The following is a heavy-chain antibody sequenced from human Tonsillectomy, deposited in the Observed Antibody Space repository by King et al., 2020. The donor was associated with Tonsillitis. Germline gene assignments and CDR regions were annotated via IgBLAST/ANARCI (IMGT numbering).Heavy chain of an antibody. J-gene: IGHJ6*02. CDR2: ISYDGSNK. D-gene: IGHD1-7*01. V-gene: IGHV3-30-3*01. Sequence: VQLVESGGGVVQPGRSLRLSCAASGFTFSSYAMHWVRQAPGKGLEGVAGISYDGSNKYYADSVKGRFTISRDNSKNTLYLQMNSLRAEDTAVYYCAREGITGTTGGIYYYYGMDVWGQGTTVTVSS. CDR3: AREGITGTTGGIYYYYGMDV. CDR1: GFTFSSYA.